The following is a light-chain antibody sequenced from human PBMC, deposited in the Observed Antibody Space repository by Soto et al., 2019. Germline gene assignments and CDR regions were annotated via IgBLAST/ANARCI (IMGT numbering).Light chain of an antibody. V-gene: IGLV2-23*01. CDR2: EAS. Sequence: QSVLTQPASVSGSPGQSITISCTGTNSDVGSHNFVSWYQQYPGKAPRLLIYEASKRPSGLSNRFSGSKSGSTASLTISGLQAEDEADYYCCSLTNGATWVFGGGTKLTVL. J-gene: IGLJ3*02. CDR3: CSLTNGATWV. CDR1: NSDVGSHNF.